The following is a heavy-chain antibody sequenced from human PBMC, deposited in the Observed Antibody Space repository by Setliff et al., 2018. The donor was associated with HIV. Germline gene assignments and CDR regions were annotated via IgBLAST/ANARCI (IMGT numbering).Heavy chain of an antibody. CDR3: ARLGSGWSDSYYYAMDI. CDR1: GYTFTTYG. J-gene: IGHJ6*02. Sequence: ASVKVSCKASGYTFTTYGISWVRQAPGHGLEWMGWISPNFGHTKYAQKFLDRVTMTVDTATSRVYMELRSLRSDDTAVYFRARLGSGWSDSYYYAMDIWGQGTTVTVSS. CDR2: ISPNFGHT. D-gene: IGHD6-19*01. V-gene: IGHV1-18*01.